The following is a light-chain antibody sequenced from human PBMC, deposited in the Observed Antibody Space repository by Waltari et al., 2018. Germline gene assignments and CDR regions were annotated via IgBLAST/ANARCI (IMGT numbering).Light chain of an antibody. V-gene: IGKV2-30*01. J-gene: IGKJ4*01. CDR1: QSLVYIDGNTY. Sequence: DVVMTQSPLSLPVTRGQPASISCTSSQSLVYIDGNTYLHWFQQRPGHSPRRLIYKVSNRDSGVPDRFSGSGSGTDFPLKISRVEAEDVEIYYCIQGTHWPPPAFGGGTKVEIK. CDR3: IQGTHWPPPA. CDR2: KVS.